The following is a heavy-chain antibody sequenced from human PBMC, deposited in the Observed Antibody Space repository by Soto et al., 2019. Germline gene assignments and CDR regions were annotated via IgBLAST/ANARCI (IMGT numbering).Heavy chain of an antibody. V-gene: IGHV3-23*01. J-gene: IGHJ4*02. D-gene: IGHD3-10*01. Sequence: EVQLLESGGGLVQPGGSLRLSCAASGFTFSNYAMSWVREAPGKGLEWVSVISGSGTTTYYADSVKGRSTTSRDTSKSTLYLHMKSLRAEGTAVYYCAKDPGTPDAHPHRWFGEFYFDYWGQGTLVTVSS. CDR2: ISGSGTTT. CDR3: AKDPGTPDAHPHRWFGEFYFDY. CDR1: GFTFSNYA.